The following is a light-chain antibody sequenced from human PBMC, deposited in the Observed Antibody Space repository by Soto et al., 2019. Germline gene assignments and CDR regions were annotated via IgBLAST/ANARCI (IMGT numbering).Light chain of an antibody. CDR1: QSVSSTY. CDR3: QQYGSSPLFA. J-gene: IGKJ3*01. CDR2: GAS. V-gene: IGKV3-20*01. Sequence: EIVLTQSPGTLSLSPGERATLSCRASQSVSSTYLAWYQQKPGQAPRLLIYGASSRATGIPDRFSGSGSGTDFTLTISRLEPEDFAVYYCQQYGSSPLFAFGHGTKVEI.